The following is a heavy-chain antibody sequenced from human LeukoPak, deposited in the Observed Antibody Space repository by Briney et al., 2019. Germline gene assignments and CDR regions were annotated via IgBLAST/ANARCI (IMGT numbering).Heavy chain of an antibody. Sequence: GASVKVSCKASGYTFTSYGISWVRQAPGQGLEWMGWISAYNGNTNYAQKLQGRVTMTTDTSTSTAYMELRSLRSDDTAVYYCARFRVVPAADEGDFDYWGQGTLVTVSS. CDR2: ISAYNGNT. CDR3: ARFRVVPAADEGDFDY. J-gene: IGHJ4*02. CDR1: GYTFTSYG. D-gene: IGHD2-2*01. V-gene: IGHV1-18*04.